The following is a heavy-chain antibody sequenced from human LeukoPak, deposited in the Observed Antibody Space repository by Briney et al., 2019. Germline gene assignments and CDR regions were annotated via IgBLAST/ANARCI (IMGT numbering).Heavy chain of an antibody. J-gene: IGHJ4*02. Sequence: GGSLRLSCAASGFTFSSYSMNWVRQAPGKGLEWVSSISSSSSSYIYYADSVKGRFTISRDNSKNTLYLQMNSLRAEDTAVYYCAKGYDSSGYYYFDYWGQGTLVTVSS. V-gene: IGHV3-21*04. CDR2: ISSSSSSYI. CDR3: AKGYDSSGYYYFDY. D-gene: IGHD3-22*01. CDR1: GFTFSSYS.